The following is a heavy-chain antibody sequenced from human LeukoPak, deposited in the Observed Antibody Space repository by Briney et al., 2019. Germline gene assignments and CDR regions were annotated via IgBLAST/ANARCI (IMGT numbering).Heavy chain of an antibody. J-gene: IGHJ4*02. Sequence: TYYADSVKGRFTISRDNSKSTLYLQMNSLRAEDTAVYYCAKDFGQIVGATTDERDYWGQGTLVAVSS. D-gene: IGHD1-26*01. V-gene: IGHV3-23*01. CDR2: T. CDR3: AKDFGQIVGATTDERDY.